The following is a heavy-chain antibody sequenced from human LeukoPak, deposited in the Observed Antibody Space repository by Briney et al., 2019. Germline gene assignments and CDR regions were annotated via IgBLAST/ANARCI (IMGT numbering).Heavy chain of an antibody. CDR3: ARLRLAAAGTAYYFEN. D-gene: IGHD6-13*01. V-gene: IGHV4-39*02. CDR2: IYYSGSS. CDR1: GGSVSSGGSY. J-gene: IGHJ4*02. Sequence: PSETLSLTCTVSGGSVSSGGSYWAWIRQPPGTGLEWIGSIYYSGSSYYNPSLKSRVTISVDMSKSHFSLKVNSVTAADTAVYYCARLRLAAAGTAYYFENWGQGTLVTVS.